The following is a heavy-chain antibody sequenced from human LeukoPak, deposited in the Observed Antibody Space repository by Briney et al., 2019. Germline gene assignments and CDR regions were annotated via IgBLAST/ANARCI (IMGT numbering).Heavy chain of an antibody. CDR1: GGSFSGYY. J-gene: IGHJ6*02. CDR2: INHSGST. Sequence: SVTLSLTCAVYGGSFSGYYWSWIRQPPGKGLEWIGEINHSGSTNYNPSLKSRVTISVDTSKNQFSLKLSSVTAADTAVYYCARESPSQGYGMDVWGQGTTVTVSS. V-gene: IGHV4-34*01. CDR3: ARESPSQGYGMDV.